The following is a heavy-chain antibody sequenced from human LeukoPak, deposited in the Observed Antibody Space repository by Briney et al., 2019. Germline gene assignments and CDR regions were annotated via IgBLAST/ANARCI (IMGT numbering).Heavy chain of an antibody. V-gene: IGHV3-33*01. Sequence: GRSLRLSCAASGFTFSSYGMHWVRQAPGKGLEWVTVIWYDGSNKYYADSVKGRFTISRDNSKNTLYLQMNSLRAEDTAMYYCARVGRWELAPFDYWGQGTLVTVSS. J-gene: IGHJ4*02. D-gene: IGHD1-26*01. CDR2: IWYDGSNK. CDR3: ARVGRWELAPFDY. CDR1: GFTFSSYG.